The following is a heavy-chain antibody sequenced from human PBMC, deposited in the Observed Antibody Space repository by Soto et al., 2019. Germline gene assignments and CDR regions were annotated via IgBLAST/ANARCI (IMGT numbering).Heavy chain of an antibody. V-gene: IGHV3-23*01. CDR2: ISGSGGST. J-gene: IGHJ5*02. CDR3: AKNYYDSSGYWSYNWFDP. D-gene: IGHD3-22*01. Sequence: GGFLRLSCAASGFTFSSYAMSWVRQAPGKGLEWVSAISGSGGSTYYADSVKGRFTISRDNSKNTLYLQMNSLRAEDTAVYYCAKNYYDSSGYWSYNWFDPWGQGTLVTVSS. CDR1: GFTFSSYA.